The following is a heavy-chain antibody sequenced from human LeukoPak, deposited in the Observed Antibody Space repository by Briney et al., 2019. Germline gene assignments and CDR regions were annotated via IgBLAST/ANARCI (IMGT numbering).Heavy chain of an antibody. D-gene: IGHD2-21*02. J-gene: IGHJ4*02. CDR3: AKDLNCGGDCYNFDY. V-gene: IGHV3-21*01. Sequence: PGGSLRLSCAASGFTFSSYSMNWVRQAPGKGLEWVSSISSSSSYIYYADSVKGRFTISRDNSKNTLYLQMNSLRAEDTAVYYCAKDLNCGGDCYNFDYWGQGTLVTVSS. CDR1: GFTFSSYS. CDR2: ISSSSSYI.